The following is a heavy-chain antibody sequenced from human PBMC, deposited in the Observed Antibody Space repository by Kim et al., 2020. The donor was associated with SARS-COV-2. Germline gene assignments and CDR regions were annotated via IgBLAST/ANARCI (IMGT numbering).Heavy chain of an antibody. CDR2: INHSGST. D-gene: IGHD4-17*01. CDR3: ARGKAVTTFYYYYGMDV. V-gene: IGHV4-34*01. Sequence: SQTLSLTCAVYGGSFSGYYWSWIRQPPGKGLEWMGEINHSGSTNYNPSLKSRVTISVDTSKNQFSLKLSSVTAADTAVYYCARGKAVTTFYYYYGMDVWG. J-gene: IGHJ6*02. CDR1: GGSFSGYY.